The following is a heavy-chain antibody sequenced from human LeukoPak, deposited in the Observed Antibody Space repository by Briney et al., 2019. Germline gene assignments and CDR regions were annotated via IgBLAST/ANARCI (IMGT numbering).Heavy chain of an antibody. CDR1: GFTVNSNY. V-gene: IGHV3-53*01. Sequence: GGSLRLSCAASGFTVNSNYMSWVRQAPGKGLEWVSVLYSGDSTYYADSVKGRFTISRDNSKNTPYLQMNSLRAEDTAVYYCVRDVTMGAFDIWGQGTMVTVSS. J-gene: IGHJ3*02. CDR3: VRDVTMGAFDI. CDR2: LYSGDST. D-gene: IGHD2-21*02.